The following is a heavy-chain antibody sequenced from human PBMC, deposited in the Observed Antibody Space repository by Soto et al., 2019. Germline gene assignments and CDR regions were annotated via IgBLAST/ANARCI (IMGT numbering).Heavy chain of an antibody. CDR3: ARSPYYYGSGSYAYYGMDV. D-gene: IGHD3-10*01. J-gene: IGHJ6*02. CDR2: ISYDGSNK. Sequence: GGSVRLSCAASGFTFSSYAMHWVRQAPGKGLEWVAVISYDGSNKYYADSVKGRFTISRDNSKNTLYLQMNSLRAEDTAVYYCARSPYYYGSGSYAYYGMDVWGQGTTVTVSS. CDR1: GFTFSSYA. V-gene: IGHV3-30-3*01.